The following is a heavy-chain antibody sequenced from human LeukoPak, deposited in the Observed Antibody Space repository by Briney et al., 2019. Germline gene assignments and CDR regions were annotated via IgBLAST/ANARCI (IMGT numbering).Heavy chain of an antibody. D-gene: IGHD2-2*01. J-gene: IGHJ5*02. CDR1: GYTFTSYY. V-gene: IGHV1-46*01. CDR3: ARDRAYCIRSRCYRDNWLDR. Sequence: GASVKVSCKASGYTFTSYYMHWVRQAPGQGLEWVGIINPSGDPTTYAQKFQGRVTMTSDMSTSTVYMELSSLRSDDTAVYYCARDRAYCIRSRCYRDNWLDRWGQGTLVSVSS. CDR2: INPSGDPT.